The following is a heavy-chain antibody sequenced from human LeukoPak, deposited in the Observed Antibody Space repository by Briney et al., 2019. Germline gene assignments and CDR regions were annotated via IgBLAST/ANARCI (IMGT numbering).Heavy chain of an antibody. J-gene: IGHJ4*02. D-gene: IGHD3-22*01. CDR3: ARDERYGSSGYPFDY. V-gene: IGHV1-2*02. CDR1: GYTFTGYF. Sequence: GASVKVSCKASGYTFTGYFIHWVRQAPGQGLEWMGWINPNSGGTNYAQKFQGRVTMTRDTSISTAYMELSRLRSDDTAVYYCARDERYGSSGYPFDYWGQGTLVTVSS. CDR2: INPNSGGT.